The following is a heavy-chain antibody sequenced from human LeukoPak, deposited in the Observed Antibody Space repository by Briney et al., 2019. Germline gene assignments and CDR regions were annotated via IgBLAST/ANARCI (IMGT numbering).Heavy chain of an antibody. CDR2: IYYTGRT. CDR1: GGSITSSGHS. J-gene: IGHJ3*02. D-gene: IGHD3-9*01. V-gene: IGHV4-39*01. Sequence: PSETLSLTCTVSGGSITSSGHSWGWIRQPPGKGLEWTGTIYYTGRTYYNPSLQSRITISVDTSRNQFSLKLSSVTAADTAVYYCARGDPYFDILTGDYDALDIWGQGTVVTVSS. CDR3: ARGDPYFDILTGDYDALDI.